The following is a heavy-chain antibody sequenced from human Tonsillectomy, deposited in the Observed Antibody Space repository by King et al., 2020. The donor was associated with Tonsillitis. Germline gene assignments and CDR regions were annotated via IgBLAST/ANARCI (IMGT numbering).Heavy chain of an antibody. Sequence: VPLQESGPGLVKPSQTLSLTCTVSGGSISSGGYYWRWIRQHPGKGLEWIGYIYYSGSTYYNPSLKSRVTISVDTSKNQFSLKLSSVTAADTAVYYCARVGMTTYVGYYMDVWGKGTTVTVSS. J-gene: IGHJ6*03. V-gene: IGHV4-31*03. CDR3: ARVGMTTYVGYYMDV. D-gene: IGHD3-16*01. CDR2: IYYSGST. CDR1: GGSISSGGYY.